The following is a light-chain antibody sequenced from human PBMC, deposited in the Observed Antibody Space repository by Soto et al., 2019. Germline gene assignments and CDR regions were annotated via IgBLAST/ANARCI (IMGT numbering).Light chain of an antibody. V-gene: IGKV3-20*01. Sequence: EIVLTQSPGTLSLSPGEIATLSFSASQSVSNNFLAWYQQKLGQAPRLLIYGASSRATGIPDRFSGSGSGTDFTLTISRLEPEDFAVYYCQQYGSSGTFGQGTKVDIK. CDR1: QSVSNNF. CDR3: QQYGSSGT. CDR2: GAS. J-gene: IGKJ1*01.